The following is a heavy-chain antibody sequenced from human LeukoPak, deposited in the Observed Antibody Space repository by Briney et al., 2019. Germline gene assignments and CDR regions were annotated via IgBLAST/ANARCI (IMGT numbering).Heavy chain of an antibody. CDR2: IWYDGSNK. Sequence: GRSLRLSCAASGFTFSSYGMHWVRQAPGKGLEWVAVIWYDGSNKYYADSVKGRFTISRDNSKNTLYLQMNSLRAEDTAVYYCARDRVGWELQYYFDYWGQGTLVTVSS. CDR3: ARDRVGWELQYYFDY. CDR1: GFTFSSYG. J-gene: IGHJ4*02. V-gene: IGHV3-33*01. D-gene: IGHD1-26*01.